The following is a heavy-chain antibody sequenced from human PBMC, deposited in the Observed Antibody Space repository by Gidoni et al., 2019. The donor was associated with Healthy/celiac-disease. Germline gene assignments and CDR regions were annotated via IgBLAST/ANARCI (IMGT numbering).Heavy chain of an antibody. V-gene: IGHV3-23*01. CDR1: GFTFSSYA. J-gene: IGHJ4*02. CDR3: AKVDFWSGYPPRSFDY. CDR2: ISGSGGST. Sequence: EVQLLESGGGLVQPGGSLRLSCAASGFTFSSYAMSWVRQAPGKGLEWVSAISGSGGSTYYADSVKGRFTISRDNSKNTLYLQMNSLRAEDTAVYYCAKVDFWSGYPPRSFDYWGQGTLVTVSS. D-gene: IGHD3-3*01.